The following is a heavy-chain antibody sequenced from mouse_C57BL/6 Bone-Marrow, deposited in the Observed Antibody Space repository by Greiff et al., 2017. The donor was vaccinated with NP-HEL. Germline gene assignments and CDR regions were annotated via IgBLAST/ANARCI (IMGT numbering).Heavy chain of an antibody. CDR3: ARRHYEYDEVYAMDD. D-gene: IGHD2-4*01. J-gene: IGHJ4*01. Sequence: EVQRVESGGGLVQPGGSLELSCAASGFTFSDYGMAWVRQAPRKGPEWVAFISNLAYSIYYADTVTGRFTISRENAKNTRYLEMSSLRSEDTAMYYCARRHYEYDEVYAMDDWGQGTSVTVSS. CDR1: GFTFSDYG. CDR2: ISNLAYSI. V-gene: IGHV5-15*01.